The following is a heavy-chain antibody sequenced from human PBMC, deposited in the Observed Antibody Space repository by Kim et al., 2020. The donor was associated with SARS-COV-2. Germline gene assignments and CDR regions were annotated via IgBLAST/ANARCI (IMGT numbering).Heavy chain of an antibody. J-gene: IGHJ4*02. D-gene: IGHD2-15*01. CDR1: AFTFNLYG. Sequence: GGSLRLSCAASAFTFNLYGMHWVRQAPGKGLEWVAFISYDGINKFYADSVKGRFTISRDNSKNTLSLQMNSLRDEYTAVYYCAKDTVPVGAATYFDYWGQGTLVTVSS. V-gene: IGHV3-30*18. CDR3: AKDTVPVGAATYFDY. CDR2: ISYDGINK.